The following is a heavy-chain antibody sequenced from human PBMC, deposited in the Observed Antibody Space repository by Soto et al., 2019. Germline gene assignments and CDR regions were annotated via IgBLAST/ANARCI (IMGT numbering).Heavy chain of an antibody. Sequence: QVQLVQSGAEVKKPGSSVKVSCKASGGTFSSYTISWVRQAPGQGLEWMGRIIPILGIANYAQKFQGRVTITADKSTSTAYMELSSLRSEDTAVYYCARDSERNIPYFDYWGQGTLVTVSS. J-gene: IGHJ4*02. D-gene: IGHD1-1*01. CDR1: GGTFSSYT. V-gene: IGHV1-69*08. CDR3: ARDSERNIPYFDY. CDR2: IIPILGIA.